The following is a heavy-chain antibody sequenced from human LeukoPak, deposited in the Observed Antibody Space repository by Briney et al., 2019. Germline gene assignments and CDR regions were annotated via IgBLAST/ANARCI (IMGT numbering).Heavy chain of an antibody. V-gene: IGHV3-23*01. D-gene: IGHD5-18*01. CDR1: GFTFSSYG. CDR2: ISGSGGST. Sequence: GGTLRLSCAASGFTFSSYGMSWVRQAPGKGLEWVSAISGSGGSTYYADSVKGRFTISRDNSKNTLYLQMNSLRAEDTAVYYCARDLSGIAGYTYGRGIDYWGQGTLVTVSS. J-gene: IGHJ4*02. CDR3: ARDLSGIAGYTYGRGIDY.